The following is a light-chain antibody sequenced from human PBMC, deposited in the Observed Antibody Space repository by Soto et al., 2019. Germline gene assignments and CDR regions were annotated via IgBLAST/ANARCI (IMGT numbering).Light chain of an antibody. J-gene: IGLJ3*02. Sequence: QSVLTQPPSVSGAPGQRVTISCTGSSSNIGAGYDVHWYQQLPGTAPKLLIYVNTNRPSGVPDRFSGSKSGTSASLAITGLQAEDEGDYYCQSYDTSLSVVCGGGTKLTVL. CDR3: QSYDTSLSVV. CDR1: SSNIGAGYD. V-gene: IGLV1-40*01. CDR2: VNT.